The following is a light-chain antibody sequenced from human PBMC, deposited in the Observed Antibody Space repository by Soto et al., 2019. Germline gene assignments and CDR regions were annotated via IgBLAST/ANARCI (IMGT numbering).Light chain of an antibody. CDR2: GAS. CDR3: QQHGSAPWT. V-gene: IGKV3-20*01. J-gene: IGKJ1*01. Sequence: EIVLTQSPGILSLSPGERATLSCRASQSVGSSYLAWYQQKPGQAPRLLMYGASSRVTGIPDRFSGSGSGTDFTLTISRLEPEDCAVYYWQQHGSAPWTFGHGTRVEIK. CDR1: QSVGSSY.